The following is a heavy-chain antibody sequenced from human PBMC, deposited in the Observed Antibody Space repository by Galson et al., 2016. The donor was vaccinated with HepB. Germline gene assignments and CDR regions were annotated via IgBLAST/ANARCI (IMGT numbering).Heavy chain of an antibody. J-gene: IGHJ4*02. V-gene: IGHV3-23*01. CDR2: IDGSSATT. CDR3: AREQRPVVVSQGGFDY. Sequence: SLRLSCAASGFTFSNYAMTWVRQAPGKGLYWVSVIDGSSATTYYGDSVKGRFAISRDNSKNTLFLQMNSLRAEDTAVYYCAREQRPVVVSQGGFDYWGQGTLVTVSS. CDR1: GFTFSNYA. D-gene: IGHD3-22*01.